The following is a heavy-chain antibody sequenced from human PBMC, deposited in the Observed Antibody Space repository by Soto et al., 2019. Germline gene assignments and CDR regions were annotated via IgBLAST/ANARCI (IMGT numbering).Heavy chain of an antibody. CDR2: IYPGDSDT. Sequence: KSSWEGCGYNDIIYWIGWVRQMPGKGLEWMGIIYPGDSDTRYSPSFQGQVTISADKSISTAYLQWSSLKASDTAMYYCARHGDGDLLDVWGKGTTVTVSS. CDR3: ARHGDGDLLDV. J-gene: IGHJ6*04. V-gene: IGHV5-51*01. CDR1: GYNDIIYW. D-gene: IGHD4-17*01.